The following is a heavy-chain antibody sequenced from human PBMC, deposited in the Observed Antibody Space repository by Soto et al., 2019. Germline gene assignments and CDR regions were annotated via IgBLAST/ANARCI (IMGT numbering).Heavy chain of an antibody. Sequence: GGSLRLSCAASGFTFSSYGMHWVRQAPGKGLEWVAVIWYDGSNKYYADSVKGRFTISRDNSRNTLYLQMNSLRAEDTAVYYCARETQQQLGPMDVWGQGTTVTVSS. CDR2: IWYDGSNK. CDR1: GFTFSSYG. CDR3: ARETQQQLGPMDV. V-gene: IGHV3-33*01. J-gene: IGHJ6*02. D-gene: IGHD6-13*01.